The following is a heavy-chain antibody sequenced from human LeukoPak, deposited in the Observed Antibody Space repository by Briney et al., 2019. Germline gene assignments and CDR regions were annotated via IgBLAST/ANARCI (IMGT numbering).Heavy chain of an antibody. CDR3: ARQSPTPGASKPPRALFDY. V-gene: IGHV4-39*01. CDR2: IYYSGST. Sequence: SQTLSLTRTVSGGSNSSRSYYWRWIRQPPGEGLEWIGGIYYSGSTYYSPSLKSRVTISVDTSKNQFSLKLSSVTAADTAGYYCARQSPTPGASKPPRALFDYWGQGTLVTVSS. J-gene: IGHJ4*02. D-gene: IGHD7-27*01. CDR1: GGSNSSRSYY.